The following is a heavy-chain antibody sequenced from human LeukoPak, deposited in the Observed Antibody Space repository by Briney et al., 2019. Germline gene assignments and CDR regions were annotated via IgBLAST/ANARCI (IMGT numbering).Heavy chain of an antibody. V-gene: IGHV4-59*01. Sequence: SETLSLTCTVSGGSISSYYWSWIRQPPGKGLEWIGYIYYSGSTNYNPSLKSRVTISVDTSKNQFSLKLSSVTAADTAVYYCARDTGNLFDSWGQGTLVTVSS. CDR2: IYYSGST. J-gene: IGHJ4*02. CDR1: GGSISSYY. CDR3: ARDTGNLFDS. D-gene: IGHD3-10*01.